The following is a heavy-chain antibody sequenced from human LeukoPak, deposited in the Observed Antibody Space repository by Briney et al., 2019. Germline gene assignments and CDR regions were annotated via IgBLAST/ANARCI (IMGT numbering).Heavy chain of an antibody. CDR1: GFTFSSYW. Sequence: GGSLRLSCTASGFTFSSYWMSWVRQAPGKGLEWVSVIYSGGRTYYADSVKGRFTISRDNSKNTLYLQMNSLRAEDTAVYYCARLGNSGYYFDYWGQGTLVTVSS. CDR3: ARLGNSGYYFDY. J-gene: IGHJ4*02. CDR2: IYSGGRT. D-gene: IGHD4-23*01. V-gene: IGHV3-53*01.